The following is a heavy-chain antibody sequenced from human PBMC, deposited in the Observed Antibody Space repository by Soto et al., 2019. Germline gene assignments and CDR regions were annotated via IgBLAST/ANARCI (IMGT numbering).Heavy chain of an antibody. CDR3: ARGKLHDRYYYGMDV. CDR1: GFTFSSYS. D-gene: IGHD2-15*01. V-gene: IGHV3-48*02. J-gene: IGHJ6*02. Sequence: QXLSGAGSGFTFSSYSMNWVLQAPGKGLEWVSYISSSSSTIYYADSVKGRFTISRDNAKNSLYLQMNSLRDEDTAVYYCARGKLHDRYYYGMDVWGQGTTVTVSS. CDR2: ISSSSSTI.